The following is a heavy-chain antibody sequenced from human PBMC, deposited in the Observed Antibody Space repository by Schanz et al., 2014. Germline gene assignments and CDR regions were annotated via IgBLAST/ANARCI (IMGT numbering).Heavy chain of an antibody. Sequence: EVQLVESGGGLVQPGGSLRLSCTASGFTFSSYSMNWVRQAPGKGLEWVSYVSRSTPDIYYADSVKGRFTMSRDNAKNSVLVQMNSPRAEDTAGYYSGRDSLCAFDSWGQGTLVTVSS. J-gene: IGHJ4*02. CDR2: VSRSTPDI. D-gene: IGHD2-21*01. CDR3: GRDSLCAFDS. CDR1: GFTFSSYS. V-gene: IGHV3-48*01.